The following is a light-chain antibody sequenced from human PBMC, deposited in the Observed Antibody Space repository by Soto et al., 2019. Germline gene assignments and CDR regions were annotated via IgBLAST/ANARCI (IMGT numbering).Light chain of an antibody. CDR2: GAS. J-gene: IGKJ4*01. V-gene: IGKV3-20*01. Sequence: GLTQSPATLSLSPGERATLSCRATQRVSSSYLAWYQQTPGQAPRPLIYGASSRATGIPDRFSGSGSGADFTLTINRLEPEDFAVYYCQQYGSSPLTFGGGTKVDIK. CDR1: QRVSSSY. CDR3: QQYGSSPLT.